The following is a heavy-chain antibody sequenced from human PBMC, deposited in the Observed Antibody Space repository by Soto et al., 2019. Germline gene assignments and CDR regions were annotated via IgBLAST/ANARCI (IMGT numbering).Heavy chain of an antibody. Sequence: QAQLRESGPGLVQASQTLSLTCTVSGDSVSSGGYYWTWIRQRPGKGLEWIGYIFHTGSAYYSPSLTARLSLSIDTSRDQYTLRLTSVTAADSAVYYCARPYSGSSRGLGVLGQGTTVTVSS. V-gene: IGHV4-31*03. D-gene: IGHD5-12*01. J-gene: IGHJ6*02. CDR2: IFHTGSA. CDR1: GDSVSSGGYY. CDR3: ARPYSGSSRGLGV.